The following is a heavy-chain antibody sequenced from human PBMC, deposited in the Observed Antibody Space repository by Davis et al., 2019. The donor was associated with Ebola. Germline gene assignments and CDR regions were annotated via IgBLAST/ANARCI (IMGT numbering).Heavy chain of an antibody. Sequence: ASVKVSCKASGYTFTSYAMHWVRQAPGQRLEWMGWINAGNGNTKYSQKFQGRVTITRDTSASTAYMELSSLRSEDTAVYYCARRPIPAATRRYFDLWGRGTLVTVSS. CDR1: GYTFTSYA. CDR3: ARRPIPAATRRYFDL. CDR2: INAGNGNT. V-gene: IGHV1-3*01. J-gene: IGHJ2*01. D-gene: IGHD2-2*01.